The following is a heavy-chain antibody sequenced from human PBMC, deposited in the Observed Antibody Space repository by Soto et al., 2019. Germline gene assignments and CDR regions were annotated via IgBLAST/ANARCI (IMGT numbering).Heavy chain of an antibody. CDR1: GLTLRSYG. CDR3: ARVLSGVTTVTTPFDY. V-gene: IGHV3-21*01. D-gene: IGHD4-17*01. Sequence: CCLRISRAASGLTLRSYGMTWVYQDQGKGLEWVSSISSSSSYIYYADSVKGRFTISRDNAKNSLYLQMNSLRAEDTAVYYCARVLSGVTTVTTPFDYWGQGTLVTVSS. J-gene: IGHJ4*02. CDR2: ISSSSSYI.